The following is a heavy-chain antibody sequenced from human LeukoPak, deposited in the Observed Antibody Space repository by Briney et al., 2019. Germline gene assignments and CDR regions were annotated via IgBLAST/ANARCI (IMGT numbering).Heavy chain of an antibody. CDR3: ARDRGEYQLLHQGYFDY. D-gene: IGHD2-2*01. CDR2: MNPNSGNT. J-gene: IGHJ4*02. Sequence: GASVKVSCKASGYTFTSYDINWVRQATGQGLEWMGWMNPNSGNTGYAQKFQGRVTITRNTSISTAYMELSSLRSEDTAVYYCARDRGEYQLLHQGYFDYWGQGTLVTVSS. CDR1: GYTFTSYD. V-gene: IGHV1-8*03.